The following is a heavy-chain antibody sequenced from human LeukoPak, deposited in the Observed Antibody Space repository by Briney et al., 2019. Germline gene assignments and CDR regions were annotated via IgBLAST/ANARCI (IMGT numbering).Heavy chain of an antibody. Sequence: GGSLRLSCAASGFTFSSYAMSWVRQAPGKGLEWVSAIGGSGGSTYYADSVKGRFTISRDNSKNTLYLQMNSLRAEDTAVYYCAKSDSSGWYREDYWGQGTLVTVSS. CDR3: AKSDSSGWYREDY. V-gene: IGHV3-23*01. J-gene: IGHJ4*02. CDR2: IGGSGGST. D-gene: IGHD6-19*01. CDR1: GFTFSSYA.